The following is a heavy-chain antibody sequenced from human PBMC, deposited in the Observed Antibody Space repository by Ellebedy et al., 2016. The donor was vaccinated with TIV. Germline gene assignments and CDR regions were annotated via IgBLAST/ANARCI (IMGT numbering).Heavy chain of an antibody. D-gene: IGHD2-15*01. CDR3: VKVVADANFYNGMDV. Sequence: PGGSLRLSCVVSGFTFSTSWMSWVRQAPGKGLEWVANINQDGGETYYVDSVKGRFTISRDNAKNSLFLQMNSLRAEGTAVYYCVKVVADANFYNGMDVWGQGTTVTVSS. V-gene: IGHV3-7*03. J-gene: IGHJ6*02. CDR2: INQDGGET. CDR1: GFTFSTSW.